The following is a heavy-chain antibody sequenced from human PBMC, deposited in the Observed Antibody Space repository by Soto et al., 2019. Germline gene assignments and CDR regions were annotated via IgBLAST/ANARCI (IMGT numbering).Heavy chain of an antibody. V-gene: IGHV4-39*01. CDR1: GGSISSGSYY. J-gene: IGHJ4*02. CDR3: ARHEGYSGYDYCCVDY. CDR2: MYYSGRT. D-gene: IGHD5-12*01. Sequence: QLQLQESGPGLVKSSETLSLTCTVSGGSISSGSYYWGWIRQPPGKGLEWIGSMYYSGRTYYNTSLKSRVTISGDTSKNQCSLKLSSVTAADPAVYYCARHEGYSGYDYCCVDYWGQGTLVTVSS.